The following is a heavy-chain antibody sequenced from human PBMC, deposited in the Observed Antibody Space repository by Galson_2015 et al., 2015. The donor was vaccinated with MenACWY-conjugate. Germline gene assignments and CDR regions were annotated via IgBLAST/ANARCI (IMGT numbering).Heavy chain of an antibody. J-gene: IGHJ4*02. V-gene: IGHV3-33*01. Sequence: SLRLSCAASGFAFSGYAMHWVRQPPGKGLEWVAIIWYDGTNKYYADSVKGRFTISRDNSKNTLYLQMNSLRAEDTAVYYCARDLTTCYFDSWGQGTLVTVSS. D-gene: IGHD4/OR15-4a*01. CDR1: GFAFSGYA. CDR3: ARDLTTCYFDS. CDR2: IWYDGTNK.